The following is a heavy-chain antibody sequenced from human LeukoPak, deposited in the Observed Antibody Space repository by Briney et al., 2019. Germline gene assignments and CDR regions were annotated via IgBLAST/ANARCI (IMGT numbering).Heavy chain of an antibody. CDR2: MNPNSGYT. CDR1: GYTFTSYD. V-gene: IGHV1-8*03. D-gene: IGHD4-17*01. CDR3: ATELRRQDY. Sequence: ASVRVSCKASGYTFTSYDINWERQASGQGLEWMGYMNPNSGYTGYAHKFQGRLTITRDTSISTAYMELSSLRSEDTAVYYCATELRRQDYWGQGTLVTVSS. J-gene: IGHJ4*02.